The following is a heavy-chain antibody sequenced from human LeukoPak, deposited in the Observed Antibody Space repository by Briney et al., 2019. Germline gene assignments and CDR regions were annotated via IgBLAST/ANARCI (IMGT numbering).Heavy chain of an antibody. V-gene: IGHV4-39*02. Sequence: SETLSLTCTVSGGSFSTINSYWGWVRQPPGKGLEWIGNVYYSGRANYSPSRRTRVTMSVDTSKNRFSLKMTSVTAADTAVYFCARLRKGRYFDYLFENWGQGTLVTVSS. CDR1: GGSFSTINSY. CDR3: ARLRKGRYFDYLFEN. CDR2: VYYSGRA. D-gene: IGHD3-9*01. J-gene: IGHJ4*02.